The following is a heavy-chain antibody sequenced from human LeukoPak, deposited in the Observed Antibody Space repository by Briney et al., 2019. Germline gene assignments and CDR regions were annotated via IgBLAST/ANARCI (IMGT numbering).Heavy chain of an antibody. D-gene: IGHD3-22*01. CDR1: GYTFTGHY. Sequence: ASVKVSCKASGYTFTGHYMHWVRQAPGQGLEWMGWINPNSGGTNYAQKFQGRVTMTRDTSISTAYMELSRLRSDDTAVYYCARDYYDSSALLAYYYGMDVWGQGTTVTVSS. CDR2: INPNSGGT. CDR3: ARDYYDSSALLAYYYGMDV. V-gene: IGHV1-2*02. J-gene: IGHJ6*02.